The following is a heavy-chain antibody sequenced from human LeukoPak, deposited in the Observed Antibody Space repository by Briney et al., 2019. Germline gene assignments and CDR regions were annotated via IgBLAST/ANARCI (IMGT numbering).Heavy chain of an antibody. V-gene: IGHV3-48*01. CDR3: ARGGYYFDY. J-gene: IGHJ4*02. D-gene: IGHD2-15*01. CDR1: GFTFSNYW. Sequence: GGSLRLSCAASGFTFSNYWMGWVRQAPGKGLEWVSYISGSSSTIYYADSVKGRFTISRDNAKNSLYLQMNSLRAEDTAVYYCARGGYYFDYWGQGTLVTVSS. CDR2: ISGSSSTI.